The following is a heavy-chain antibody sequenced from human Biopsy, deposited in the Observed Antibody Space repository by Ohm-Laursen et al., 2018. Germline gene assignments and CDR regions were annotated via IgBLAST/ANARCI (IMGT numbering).Heavy chain of an antibody. CDR2: ISETSSHI. CDR1: GFTFTDVY. V-gene: IGHV3-69-1*01. Sequence: GSLRLSCAASGFTFTDVYMHWVRQAPGKGLEWLSYISETSSHIYDADSVRGRFTVARDIAKNSLYLQLNSLRVEDTAVYYCARDSSRRAREGGMDVWGQGTTVTVSS. CDR3: ARDSSRRAREGGMDV. D-gene: IGHD6-6*01. J-gene: IGHJ6*02.